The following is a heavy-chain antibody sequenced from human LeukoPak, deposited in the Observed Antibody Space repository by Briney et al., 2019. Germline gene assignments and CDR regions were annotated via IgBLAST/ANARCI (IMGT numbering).Heavy chain of an antibody. J-gene: IGHJ6*02. V-gene: IGHV5-51*01. CDR1: GYIFTTYW. D-gene: IGHD3-10*01. CDR3: ARYLPGYYGMDV. CDR2: FYPGDSNT. Sequence: GESLKISCKTSGYIFTTYWIAWVRQMPGKGLEWMAIFYPGDSNTRYSPSFQGQVTISGDKSISTAYLQWSSLKASDTAMYYCARYLPGYYGMDVWGQGTAVTVSS.